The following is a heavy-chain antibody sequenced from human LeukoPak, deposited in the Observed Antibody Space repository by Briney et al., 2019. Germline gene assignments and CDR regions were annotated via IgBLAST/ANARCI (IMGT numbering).Heavy chain of an antibody. CDR2: IKQDGSEK. V-gene: IGHV3-7*01. D-gene: IGHD5-12*01. CDR3: ARSIVATRWEYFQH. Sequence: GGSLRLSCAASGFTFSSYWMSWVRQAPGKGLEWVANIKQDGSEKYYVDSVKGRFTITRDNAKNSLYLQMNSLRAEDTAVYYCARSIVATRWEYFQHWGQGTLVTVSS. CDR1: GFTFSSYW. J-gene: IGHJ1*01.